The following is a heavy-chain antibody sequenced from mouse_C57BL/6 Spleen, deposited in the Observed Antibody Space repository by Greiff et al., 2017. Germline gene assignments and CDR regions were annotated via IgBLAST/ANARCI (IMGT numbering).Heavy chain of an antibody. CDR1: GFNIKDYY. D-gene: IGHD2-4*01. J-gene: IGHJ2*01. CDR3: ASGDCDVRVPFDD. Sequence: EVQLQQSGAELVKPGASVKLSCTASGFNIKDYYMHWVKQRPEQGLEWIGRIDPEDGDTKYAPKFQGKATITADTSSNTAYLQLSSLTSEDTAVYYCASGDCDVRVPFDDWGQGTTRTVSS. V-gene: IGHV14-2*01. CDR2: IDPEDGDT.